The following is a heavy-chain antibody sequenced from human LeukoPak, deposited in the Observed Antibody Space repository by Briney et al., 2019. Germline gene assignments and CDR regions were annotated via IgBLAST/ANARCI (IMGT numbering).Heavy chain of an antibody. Sequence: GGSLRLSCAASGFTFSSYAMHWVRQAPGKGLEYGLAISSNGGSKYYANSVKGSFTISRDNSTNTLYLQMGSLSAEAMAEYYCAGGWIVGATSRWRAFDYWGQGTLSPSPQ. CDR2: ISSNGGSK. CDR3: AGGWIVGATSRWRAFDY. V-gene: IGHV3-64*01. D-gene: IGHD1-26*01. CDR1: GFTFSSYA. J-gene: IGHJ4*02.